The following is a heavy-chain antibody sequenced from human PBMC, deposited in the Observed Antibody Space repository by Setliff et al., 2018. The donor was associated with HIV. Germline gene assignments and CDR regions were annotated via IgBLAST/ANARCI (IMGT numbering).Heavy chain of an antibody. J-gene: IGHJ4*02. Sequence: PSETLSLTCTVSGASISSHNYYWGWIRQSPGKGLEWIGYIYYNGNTNYNPSLKSRVTISVDTSKKQFSLNLSSVTAADTAVYFCVRNSGWALGSWGQGTLVTVSS. V-gene: IGHV4-61*05. D-gene: IGHD3-16*01. CDR1: GASISSHNYY. CDR2: IYYNGNT. CDR3: VRNSGWALGS.